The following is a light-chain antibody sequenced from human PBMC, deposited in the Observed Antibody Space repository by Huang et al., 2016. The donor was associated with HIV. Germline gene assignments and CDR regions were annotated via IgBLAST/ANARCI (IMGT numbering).Light chain of an antibody. V-gene: IGKV1-5*01. Sequence: DIQMTQSPSTLSASVGDRVTITCRSSQSFTTWLAWYQHKPGKAPKLLIYDGSSLESGVPSRFSGSGSVTEFTLTISSLQPDDFATYYCQQYDGYPWTFGQGTKVEIK. CDR2: DGS. J-gene: IGKJ1*01. CDR1: QSFTTW. CDR3: QQYDGYPWT.